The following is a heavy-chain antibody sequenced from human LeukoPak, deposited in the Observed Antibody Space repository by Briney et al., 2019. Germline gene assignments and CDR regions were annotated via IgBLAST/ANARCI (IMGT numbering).Heavy chain of an antibody. CDR1: GVSISSYY. CDR2: IYYSGST. J-gene: IGHJ4*02. D-gene: IGHD3-16*01. CDR3: ARSWGTAFDY. Sequence: SSETLSLTCTVSGVSISSYYWSWIRQPPGKGLEWIGYIYYSGSTNYNPSLKSRVTISVDTSKNQFSLKLSSVTAADTAVYYCARSWGTAFDYWGQGTLVTVSS. V-gene: IGHV4-59*01.